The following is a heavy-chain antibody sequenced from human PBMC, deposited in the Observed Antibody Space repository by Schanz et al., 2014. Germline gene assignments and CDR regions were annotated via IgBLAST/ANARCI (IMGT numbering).Heavy chain of an antibody. V-gene: IGHV1-18*01. J-gene: IGHJ4*02. CDR1: GYTFTSHG. Sequence: QVQLVQSGAEVKKPGASVKASCKASGYTFTSHGISWVRQAPGQGLEWMGWITAYNGDTNYALKLQGRVTMTTDTSTSTVYMELRSLRSDDTAVYYCARDRGQWGGNFCDFWGQGALVTVSS. D-gene: IGHD1-26*01. CDR3: ARDRGQWGGNFCDF. CDR2: ITAYNGDT.